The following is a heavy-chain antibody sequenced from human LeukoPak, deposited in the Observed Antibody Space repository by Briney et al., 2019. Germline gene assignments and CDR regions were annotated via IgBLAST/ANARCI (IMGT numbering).Heavy chain of an antibody. D-gene: IGHD6-13*01. CDR3: ARDVGGIALGYFDY. V-gene: IGHV3-33*08. CDR2: IWYDGSNK. CDR1: GFTFSNYG. Sequence: GGSLRLSCAASGFTFSNYGMHWVRQAPGKGLEWVAVIWYDGSNKYYVDSVKGRFTISRDNSKKTLYLQMNSLRAEDAAVYYCARDVGGIALGYFDYWGQGTLVTVSS. J-gene: IGHJ4*02.